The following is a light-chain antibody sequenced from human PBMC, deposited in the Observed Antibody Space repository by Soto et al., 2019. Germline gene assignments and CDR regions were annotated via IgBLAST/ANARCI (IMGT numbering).Light chain of an antibody. V-gene: IGKV1-8*01. J-gene: IGKJ1*01. CDR1: QSISSS. CDR2: AAS. Sequence: AIRMTQSPSSFSASTGDRVTITCRASQSISSSLAWYQQKPGEAPRLLIHAASTSQSGVPSRFSGSGSGTDFTLTISSLQPEDFATYYCQQSYSTPWTFGQGTKVDIK. CDR3: QQSYSTPWT.